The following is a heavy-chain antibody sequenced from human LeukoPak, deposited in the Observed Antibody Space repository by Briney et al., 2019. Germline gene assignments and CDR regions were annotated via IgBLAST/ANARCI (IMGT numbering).Heavy chain of an antibody. Sequence: ASVKVSCKASGYTFTSYGISWVRQAPGQGLEWMGWISAYNGNTNYAQKLQGRVTMTTDTSTSTAYMELRSLRSDDTAVYYCARDNIWFGEHDTPYYYYGMDVWGQGTTVTVSS. J-gene: IGHJ6*02. D-gene: IGHD3-10*01. V-gene: IGHV1-18*01. CDR2: ISAYNGNT. CDR3: ARDNIWFGEHDTPYYYYGMDV. CDR1: GYTFTSYG.